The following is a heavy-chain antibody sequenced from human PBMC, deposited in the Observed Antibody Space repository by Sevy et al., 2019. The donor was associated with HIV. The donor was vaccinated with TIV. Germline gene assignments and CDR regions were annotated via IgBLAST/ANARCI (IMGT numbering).Heavy chain of an antibody. CDR1: GITFSSHA. Sequence: GGSLRLSCAASGITFSSHAMHWVRQAPGKGLEWVTIISYDGSNKYYADTVKGRFTISRDNSKNTLYLQMNSLRAEDTAVYYCARADYGDYSGEFDYWGQGTLVTVSS. CDR3: ARADYGDYSGEFDY. D-gene: IGHD4-17*01. CDR2: ISYDGSNK. J-gene: IGHJ4*02. V-gene: IGHV3-30-3*01.